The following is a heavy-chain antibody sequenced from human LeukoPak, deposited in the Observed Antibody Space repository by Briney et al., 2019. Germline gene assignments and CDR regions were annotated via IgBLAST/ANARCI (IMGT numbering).Heavy chain of an antibody. CDR3: ARGGYYYGSGSYYKYYYYYGMDV. CDR2: INHSGST. CDR1: GGPFSGYY. J-gene: IGHJ6*02. V-gene: IGHV4-34*01. D-gene: IGHD3-10*01. Sequence: KPSETLSLTCAVYGGPFSGYYWSWIRQPPGKGLEWIGEINHSGSTNYNPSLKSRVTISVDTSKNQFSLKLSSVTAADTAVYYCARGGYYYGSGSYYKYYYYYGMDVWGQGTTVTASS.